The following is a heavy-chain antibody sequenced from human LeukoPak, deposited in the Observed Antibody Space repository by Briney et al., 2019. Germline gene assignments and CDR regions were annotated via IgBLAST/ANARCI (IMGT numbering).Heavy chain of an antibody. V-gene: IGHV3-48*04. CDR1: GFIFSSYI. J-gene: IGHJ5*02. CDR3: AGERNCGGDCYQGSWFDP. CDR2: ISSSSSTF. D-gene: IGHD2-21*02. Sequence: PGGSLRLSCEASGFIFSSYIMNWVRQAPGKGLEWLSYISSSSSTFNYADSVKGRFTVSRDNAKNSLFLQMNSLRAEDTAIYYCAGERNCGGDCYQGSWFDPWGQGTLVTVSS.